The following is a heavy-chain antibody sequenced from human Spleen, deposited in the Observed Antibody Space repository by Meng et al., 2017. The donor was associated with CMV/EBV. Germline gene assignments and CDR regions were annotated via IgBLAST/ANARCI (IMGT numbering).Heavy chain of an antibody. Sequence: SETLSLTCTVSGDSVTTSSYYWGWIRQPPGKGLEWIGTIYYSGSTYYSPSLKSRVTISVDTSKNQFSLKLSSVTAADTAVYYCARDSDSSGYQYYYYGMDVWGQGTTVTVSS. CDR1: GDSVTTSSYY. J-gene: IGHJ6*02. CDR2: IYYSGST. V-gene: IGHV4-39*07. CDR3: ARDSDSSGYQYYYYGMDV. D-gene: IGHD3-22*01.